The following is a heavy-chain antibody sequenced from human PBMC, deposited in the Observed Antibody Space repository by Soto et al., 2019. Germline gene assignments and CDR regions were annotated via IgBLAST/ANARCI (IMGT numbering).Heavy chain of an antibody. CDR1: GASLTSGSYY. J-gene: IGHJ3*02. V-gene: IGHV4-31*03. Sequence: QVLLQESGPGLVKPSQTLSLTCSFSGASLTSGSYYWNWIRQLPGRGLEWIGFVSFSGNTHYNPSLQSRVSISLEPSKNQFSLRLDSVTAADTAVYYCAKGVNYFGTGSHFFDIWGQGTLVPVSS. D-gene: IGHD3-10*01. CDR2: VSFSGNT. CDR3: AKGVNYFGTGSHFFDI.